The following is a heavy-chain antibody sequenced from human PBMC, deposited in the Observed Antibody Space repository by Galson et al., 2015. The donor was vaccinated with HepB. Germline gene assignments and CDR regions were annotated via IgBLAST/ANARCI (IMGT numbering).Heavy chain of an antibody. CDR2: IYYNGNT. CDR1: GGSFSFYY. J-gene: IGHJ4*02. CDR3: ARGYTYDYFED. Sequence: ETLSLTCTASGGSFSFYYWTWIRQPPGKELEWIGYIYYNGNTNYNPSLKNRVTISIGTSKNQFSLKLSSVTAADTAVYYCARGYTYDYFEDWGQGTLVAVSS. D-gene: IGHD5-18*01. V-gene: IGHV4-59*01.